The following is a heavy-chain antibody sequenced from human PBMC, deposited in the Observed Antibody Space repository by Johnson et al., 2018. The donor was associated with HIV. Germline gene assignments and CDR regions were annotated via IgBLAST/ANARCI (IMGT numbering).Heavy chain of an antibody. CDR3: ARFPPGERDDAFDI. D-gene: IGHD1-1*01. Sequence: QMLLVESGGGLVQPGGSLRLSCAASGFTFSSYAMHWVRQAPGKGLEWVAVISYDGSNKYYADSVKGLFTISRDNSKNTLYLQMNSLRAEDTAVYYCARFPPGERDDAFDIWGQGTMVTVSS. J-gene: IGHJ3*02. V-gene: IGHV3-30-3*01. CDR1: GFTFSSYA. CDR2: ISYDGSNK.